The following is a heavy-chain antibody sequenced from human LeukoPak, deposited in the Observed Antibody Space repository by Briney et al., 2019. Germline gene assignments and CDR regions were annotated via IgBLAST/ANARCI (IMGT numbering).Heavy chain of an antibody. Sequence: ASVKVSCKASGYTFTSYYMHWVRQAPGQGLEWMGIINPSGGSTSYAQKFQGRVTMTRDTSTSTVYMELSRLRSDDTAVYYCASPSQPHYYYYYMDVWGXGXXXTVXS. D-gene: IGHD2-2*01. V-gene: IGHV1-46*01. CDR1: GYTFTSYY. J-gene: IGHJ6*03. CDR2: INPSGGST. CDR3: ASPSQPHYYYYYMDV.